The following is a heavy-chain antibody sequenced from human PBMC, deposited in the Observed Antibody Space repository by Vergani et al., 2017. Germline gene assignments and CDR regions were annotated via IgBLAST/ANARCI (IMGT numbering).Heavy chain of an antibody. D-gene: IGHD1-26*01. Sequence: VQLVESGGGVVQPGRSLRLSCAASGFTFDDYTMHWVRQAPGKGLEWVSLISWDGGSTYYADSVKGRFTISRDNAKNSLYLQMNSLRAEDTAVYYCARVEGGWELFFWGQGTLVTVSS. CDR1: GFTFDDYT. CDR3: ARVEGGWELFF. J-gene: IGHJ4*02. V-gene: IGHV3-43*01. CDR2: ISWDGGST.